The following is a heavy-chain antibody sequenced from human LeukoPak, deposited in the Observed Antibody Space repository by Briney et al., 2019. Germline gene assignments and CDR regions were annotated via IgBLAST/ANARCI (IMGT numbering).Heavy chain of an antibody. D-gene: IGHD3-22*01. J-gene: IGHJ4*02. CDR3: ARGSLTYYYDSSGYSPDY. V-gene: IGHV1-2*02. Sequence: ASVKVSCKASGYTFTGYYMHWVRQAPGQGLEWMGWINPNSGGTNYAQKFQGRVTMTRDTSISTAYMELSRLRPDDTAVYYCARGSLTYYYDSSGYSPDYWGQGTLVTVSS. CDR1: GYTFTGYY. CDR2: INPNSGGT.